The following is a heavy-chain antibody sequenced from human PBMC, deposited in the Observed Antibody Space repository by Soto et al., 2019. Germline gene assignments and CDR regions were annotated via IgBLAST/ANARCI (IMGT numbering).Heavy chain of an antibody. D-gene: IGHD6-13*01. CDR2: ISGGTSNT. CDR1: GFTFSSYA. Sequence: EVQLLESGGGLVQPGGSLRLSCAASGFTFSSYAMSWVRQAPGKGLEWVSAISGGTSNTYYADSVKGRFTISRDNSKKTLYLQMNSLRAEDTAVYYCAKERWAAAGTPTLDYWGQGTLVTVSS. V-gene: IGHV3-23*01. J-gene: IGHJ4*02. CDR3: AKERWAAAGTPTLDY.